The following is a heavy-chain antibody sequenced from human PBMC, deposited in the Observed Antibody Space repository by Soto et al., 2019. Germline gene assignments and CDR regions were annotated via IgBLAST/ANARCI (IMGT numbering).Heavy chain of an antibody. V-gene: IGHV3-33*01. Sequence: GGSLRLSCAASGFTFSSYGMHWVRQAPGKGLEWVAVIWYDGSNKYYADSVKGRFTISRDNSKNTLYLQMNSLRAEDTAVYYCARNGIGDYGSLLLDYWGQGTLVTVSS. CDR2: IWYDGSNK. J-gene: IGHJ4*02. CDR3: ARNGIGDYGSLLLDY. CDR1: GFTFSSYG. D-gene: IGHD4-17*01.